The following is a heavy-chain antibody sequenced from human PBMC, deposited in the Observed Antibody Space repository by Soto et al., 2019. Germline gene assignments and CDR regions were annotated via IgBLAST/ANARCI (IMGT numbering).Heavy chain of an antibody. J-gene: IGHJ4*02. D-gene: IGHD5-18*01. V-gene: IGHV3-23*01. CDR2: ITGGGGTT. CDR3: AKADGDGFSYAYGY. CDR1: AFTLSSYA. Sequence: GGSLRLSWAASAFTLSSYAMNWDRQAPGKGLEWLSVITGGGGTTFYAYSVQDRFTISRDNSKNTLYLQMSSLRADDTAIYYCAKADGDGFSYAYGYWGQGTLVTVSS.